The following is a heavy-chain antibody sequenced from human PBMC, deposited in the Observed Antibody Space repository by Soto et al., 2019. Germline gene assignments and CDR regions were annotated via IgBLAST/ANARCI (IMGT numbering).Heavy chain of an antibody. CDR1: GGTFSSYA. CDR3: ARGDTPDYYYYYGMDV. CDR2: IIPIFGTA. V-gene: IGHV1-69*13. Sequence: SVKVSCKASGGTFSSYAISWWRQATGQGLEWMGGIIPIFGTANYAQKFQGRVTITADESTSTAYMELSSLRSEDTAVYYCARGDTPDYYYYYGMDVWGQGTTVTVSS. D-gene: IGHD2-15*01. J-gene: IGHJ6*02.